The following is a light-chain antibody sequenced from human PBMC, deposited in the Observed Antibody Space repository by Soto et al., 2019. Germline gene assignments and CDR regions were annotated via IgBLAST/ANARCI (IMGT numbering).Light chain of an antibody. J-gene: IGKJ1*01. V-gene: IGKV3-15*01. CDR1: QSVSSN. CDR3: QQYNNWPWT. CDR2: GAS. Sequence: EIVMTQSPATLSVSPGERATLSCRASQSVSSNLAWYQQKPGQAPRLLIYGASTRATGIPARFSGSGSGTEFTLTSRRLQSEDFAVYYCQQYNNWPWTFGQGTKVEIK.